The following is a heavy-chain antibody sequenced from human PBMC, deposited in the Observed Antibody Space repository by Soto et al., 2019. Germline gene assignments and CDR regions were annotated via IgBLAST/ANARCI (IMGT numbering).Heavy chain of an antibody. CDR2: IDHSDSYT. CDR3: VILRGAFWSASPREDTVVLYV. V-gene: IGHV5-10-1*01. D-gene: IGHD3-3*01. J-gene: IGHJ6*02. CDR1: GYSFTSYW. Sequence: GESLKISCKGYGYSFTSYWISWVRQMPGKGLEWMGRIDHSDSYTNYSPSFQGHVTISADKSISTAYLQGSSLKASDTAMYYCVILRGAFWSASPREDTVVLYVWGQGTTVTVSS.